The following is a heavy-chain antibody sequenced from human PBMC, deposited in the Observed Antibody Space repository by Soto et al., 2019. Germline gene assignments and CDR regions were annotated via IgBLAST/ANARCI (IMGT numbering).Heavy chain of an antibody. CDR3: ARDSPIGSTFSGYDAIDS. Sequence: SVKVSCKASGYIFTSYYIHWVRQAPGQGLEWMGRTIPLLNVADYAQDFQGRLTITADRSTSTTYMELTSLSSKDTAVYYCARDSPIGSTFSGYDAIDSWGQGTLVTVSS. CDR2: TIPLLNVA. J-gene: IGHJ4*02. CDR1: GYIFTSYY. V-gene: IGHV1-69*04. D-gene: IGHD5-12*01.